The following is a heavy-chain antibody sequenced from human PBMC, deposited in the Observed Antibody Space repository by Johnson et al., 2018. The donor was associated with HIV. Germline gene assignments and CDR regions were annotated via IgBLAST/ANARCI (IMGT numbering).Heavy chain of an antibody. CDR2: ISCTGGST. V-gene: IGHV3-23*04. J-gene: IGHJ3*02. D-gene: IGHD3-10*01. Sequence: MLLVESGGGLVQPGGSLRLSCAASGFTFSSYAMSCVRQAPGKGLEWVSAISCTGGSTYYADSVKGRFPISRDNSKNTLYMQRNSLRAEDTAVYDCATELLRTEHDAFDIWGQGTMVTVSS. CDR1: GFTFSSYA. CDR3: ATELLRTEHDAFDI.